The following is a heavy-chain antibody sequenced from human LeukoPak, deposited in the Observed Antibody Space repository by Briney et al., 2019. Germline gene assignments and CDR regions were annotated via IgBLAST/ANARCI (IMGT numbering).Heavy chain of an antibody. D-gene: IGHD2-21*01. CDR2: ISKSHGTT. J-gene: IGHJ4*02. Sequence: GGSLRLSCAASGFTFSSYAMTWVRQAPGKGLAWVSSISKSHGTTYYADSVKGRFTISRDNSKNTLYLHMDSLRVEDTAIYYCARGALIPDFRGQGTLVTVSS. CDR3: ARGALIPDF. V-gene: IGHV3-23*01. CDR1: GFTFSSYA.